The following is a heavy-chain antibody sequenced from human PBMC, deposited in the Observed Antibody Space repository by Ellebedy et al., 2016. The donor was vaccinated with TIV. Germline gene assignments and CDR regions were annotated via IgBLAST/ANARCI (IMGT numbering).Heavy chain of an antibody. CDR1: GFTFTDAW. J-gene: IGHJ3*02. V-gene: IGHV3-15*01. CDR3: TAHTYFI. D-gene: IGHD2/OR15-2a*01. CDR2: IKSKVHGGKT. Sequence: GESLKISCAASGFTFTDAWMNWVRQAPGKGLEWVARIKSKVHGGKTDYAAPVKGRFTISRDDSKNTLYLQMSSLKPEDTAVYYCTAHTYFIWGQGTLVTVSS.